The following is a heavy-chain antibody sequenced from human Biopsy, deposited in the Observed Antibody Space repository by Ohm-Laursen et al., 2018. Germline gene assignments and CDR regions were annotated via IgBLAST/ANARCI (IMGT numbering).Heavy chain of an antibody. Sequence: TLSLTWTVSGGSISNNNYYWGWIRQPPGKGLEWIGGIFYRGSTHYKPSLKSRVNISVDTSKNQFSLKLNSVTAADTAVYYCARDYDTSGYYYVSWGQGTLVTVSS. CDR3: ARDYDTSGYYYVS. D-gene: IGHD3-22*01. J-gene: IGHJ5*02. CDR1: GGSISNNNYY. CDR2: IFYRGST. V-gene: IGHV4-39*01.